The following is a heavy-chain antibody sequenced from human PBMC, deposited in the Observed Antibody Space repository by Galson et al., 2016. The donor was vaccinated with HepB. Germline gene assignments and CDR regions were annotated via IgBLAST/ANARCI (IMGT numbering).Heavy chain of an antibody. D-gene: IGHD2-15*01. CDR3: VRGSGYFDY. J-gene: IGHJ4*02. Sequence: SLRLSCEASGFIFDNFAMTWVRQAPGKGLEWVSTISGGGTTTYYADSVKGRFTISSDSSSNMVYLQMNSLRAEGTAVYYCVRGSGYFDYWGQGALVTVSS. CDR2: ISGGGTTT. V-gene: IGHV3-23*01. CDR1: GFIFDNFA.